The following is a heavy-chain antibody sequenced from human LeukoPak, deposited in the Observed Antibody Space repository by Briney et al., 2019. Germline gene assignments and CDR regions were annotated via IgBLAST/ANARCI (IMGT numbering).Heavy chain of an antibody. J-gene: IGHJ6*02. Sequence: GGSLRLSCAASGFTFSSYSMNWVRQAPGKGLEWVSSISSSSSYIYYADSVKGRFTISRDNAKNSLYLQMSSLRAEDTAVYYCARDPDTYYDFWSGYALYGMDVWGQGTTVTVSS. D-gene: IGHD3-3*01. CDR2: ISSSSSYI. V-gene: IGHV3-21*01. CDR3: ARDPDTYYDFWSGYALYGMDV. CDR1: GFTFSSYS.